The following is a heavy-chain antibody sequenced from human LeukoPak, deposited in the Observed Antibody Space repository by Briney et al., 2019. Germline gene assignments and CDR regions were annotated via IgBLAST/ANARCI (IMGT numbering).Heavy chain of an antibody. CDR1: GFTFSSYG. V-gene: IGHV3-30*02. Sequence: GGSLGLSCAASGFTFSSYGMHWVRQAPGKGLEWVAFIRYDGSNKYYADSVKGRFTISRDNSKNTLYLQMNSLRAEDTAVYYCAKDLPAGHIVVVPAAPKPAPALDYWGQGTLVTVSS. J-gene: IGHJ4*02. CDR2: IRYDGSNK. D-gene: IGHD2-2*01. CDR3: AKDLPAGHIVVVPAAPKPAPALDY.